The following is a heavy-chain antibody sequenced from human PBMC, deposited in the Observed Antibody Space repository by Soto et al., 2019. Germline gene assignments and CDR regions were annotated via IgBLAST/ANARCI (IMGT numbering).Heavy chain of an antibody. V-gene: IGHV1-3*01. J-gene: IGHJ6*02. CDR3: AVEQYYYDSRGYYYDYYGMDV. D-gene: IGHD3-22*01. CDR2: INAGNGNT. Sequence: ASVKVSCKASGYTFTSYAMHWVRQAPGQRLEWMGWINAGNGNTKYSQKFQGRVTITRDTSASTAYMELSSLRSEDTAVYYCAVEQYYYDSRGYYYDYYGMDVRGQGTTVTVSS. CDR1: GYTFTSYA.